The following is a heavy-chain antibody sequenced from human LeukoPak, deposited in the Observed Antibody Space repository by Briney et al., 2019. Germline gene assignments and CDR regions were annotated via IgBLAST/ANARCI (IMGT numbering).Heavy chain of an antibody. J-gene: IGHJ6*02. CDR3: ARDQLVLLRPLVRGYGMDV. Sequence: GASVKVSCKASGYTFTSYGISWVRQAPGQRLEWMGWISAYNGNTNYAQKLQGRVTMTTDTSTSTAYMELRSLRSDDTAVYYCARDQLVLLRPLVRGYGMDVWGQGTTVTVSS. V-gene: IGHV1-18*01. CDR1: GYTFTSYG. CDR2: ISAYNGNT. D-gene: IGHD2-15*01.